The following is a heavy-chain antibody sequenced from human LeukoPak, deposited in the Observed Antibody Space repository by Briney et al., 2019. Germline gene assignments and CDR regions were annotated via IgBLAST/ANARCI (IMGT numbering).Heavy chain of an antibody. V-gene: IGHV4-59*08. CDR2: IYYSGST. CDR1: GGSISSYY. J-gene: IGHJ4*02. D-gene: IGHD3-9*01. Sequence: SETLSLTCTVSGGSISSYYWSWIRQPPGKGLEWIGYIYYSGSTNYNPSLKGRVTISVDTSKNQFSLKLSSVTAADTAVYYCARAKQEGYYDILTGYHDRYFDNWGQGTLVTVSS. CDR3: ARAKQEGYYDILTGYHDRYFDN.